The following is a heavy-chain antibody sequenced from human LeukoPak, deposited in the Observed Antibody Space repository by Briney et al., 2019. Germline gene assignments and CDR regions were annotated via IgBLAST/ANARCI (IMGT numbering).Heavy chain of an antibody. CDR2: ISSSSSTI. D-gene: IGHD3-22*01. Sequence: GGSLRLSCTASEFTFSSYTMNWVRQAPGKGLEWVSYISSSSSTIYYADSVKGRFTISRDNAKNSLYLQMNSLRAEDTAVYYCARDAYYYDSSGYYVNPFDYWGQGTLVTVSS. CDR3: ARDAYYYDSSGYYVNPFDY. V-gene: IGHV3-48*01. J-gene: IGHJ4*02. CDR1: EFTFSSYT.